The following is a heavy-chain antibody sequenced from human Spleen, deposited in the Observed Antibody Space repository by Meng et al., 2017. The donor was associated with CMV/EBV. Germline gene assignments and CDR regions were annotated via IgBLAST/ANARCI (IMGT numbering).Heavy chain of an antibody. Sequence: SGYTFTSYYMHWVRQAPGQGLEWMGIINPSGGSTSYAQKFQGRVTMTRDTSTSTVYMELSSLRSEDTAVYYCARYIAAAGREYYVDYWGQGTLVTVSS. V-gene: IGHV1-46*01. J-gene: IGHJ4*02. CDR1: GYTFTSYY. CDR3: ARYIAAAGREYYVDY. D-gene: IGHD6-13*01. CDR2: INPSGGST.